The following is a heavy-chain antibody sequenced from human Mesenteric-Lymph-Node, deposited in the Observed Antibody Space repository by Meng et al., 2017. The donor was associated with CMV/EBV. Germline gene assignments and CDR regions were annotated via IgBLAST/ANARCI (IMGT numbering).Heavy chain of an antibody. CDR3: AREGVGITYGMDV. V-gene: IGHV1-46*01. J-gene: IGHJ6*02. D-gene: IGHD3-10*01. Sequence: GGSLRLSCKASGYTFTSYYMHWVRQAPGQGLEWMGIINPSGGSTSYAQKFQGRVTMTRDTSTSTVYMELSSLRSEDTAVYYCAREGVGITYGMDVWGQGTTVTVSS. CDR2: INPSGGST. CDR1: GYTFTSYY.